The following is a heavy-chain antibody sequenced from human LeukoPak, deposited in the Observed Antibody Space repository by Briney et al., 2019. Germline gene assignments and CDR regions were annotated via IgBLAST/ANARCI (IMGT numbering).Heavy chain of an antibody. Sequence: SETLSLTCTVSGGSITSFYWSWIRQPPGTGLEWIGNFFHSGSTDYNPSLKGRVTISVDTPKNQFSLKLSSVTAADTAVYYCARHGYCSGGSCYSRQGNDAFDIWGQGTVITVSS. CDR3: ARHGYCSGGSCYSRQGNDAFDI. CDR2: FFHSGST. CDR1: GGSITSFY. J-gene: IGHJ3*02. D-gene: IGHD2-15*01. V-gene: IGHV4-59*08.